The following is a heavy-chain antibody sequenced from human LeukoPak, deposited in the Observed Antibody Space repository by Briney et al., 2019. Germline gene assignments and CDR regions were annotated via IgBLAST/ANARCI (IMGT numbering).Heavy chain of an antibody. J-gene: IGHJ4*02. V-gene: IGHV4-34*01. Sequence: KPSETLSLTCAVYGGSFSGYYWSWIRQPPGKGLEWIGEINHSGSTNYNPSLKSRVTISVATSKNQCSLKLSSVTAADTAVYYCARVFYGSGRFDYWGQGTLVTVSS. CDR2: INHSGST. CDR3: ARVFYGSGRFDY. CDR1: GGSFSGYY. D-gene: IGHD3-10*01.